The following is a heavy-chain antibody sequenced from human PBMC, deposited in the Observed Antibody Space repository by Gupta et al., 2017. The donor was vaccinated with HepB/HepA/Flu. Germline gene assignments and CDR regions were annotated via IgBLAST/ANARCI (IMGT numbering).Heavy chain of an antibody. CDR3: ARGRGAVTTGFDD. CDR1: GGSISNYY. V-gene: IGHV4-59*08. D-gene: IGHD4-17*01. CDR2: IYYSENT. Sequence: QVQLQESGPGLVKPSETLSLTCTVSGGSISNYYWSWIRQPPGKGLEWIGYIYYSENTNYNPALKSRVTISMDTSKKQFSLKLRSVTAADTAVYYCARGRGAVTTGFDDGGQGTMVTVSS. J-gene: IGHJ4*02.